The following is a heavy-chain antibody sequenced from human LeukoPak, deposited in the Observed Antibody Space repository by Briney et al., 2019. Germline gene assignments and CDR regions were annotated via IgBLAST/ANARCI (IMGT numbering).Heavy chain of an antibody. Sequence: GGSLRLSCAASGFTFSSYAMSWVRQAPGKGLEWVSAISGSGVGTYYADSVKGRFTISRDNSKNTLSLQMNSLRAEDTAVYYCAKDANPLYYYGSGSYSDYWGQGTLVTVSS. CDR2: ISGSGVGT. V-gene: IGHV3-23*01. CDR1: GFTFSSYA. D-gene: IGHD3-10*01. J-gene: IGHJ4*02. CDR3: AKDANPLYYYGSGSYSDY.